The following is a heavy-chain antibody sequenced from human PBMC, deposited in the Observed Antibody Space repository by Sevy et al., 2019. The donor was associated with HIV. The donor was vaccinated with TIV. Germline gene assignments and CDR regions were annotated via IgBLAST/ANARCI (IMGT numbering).Heavy chain of an antibody. J-gene: IGHJ4*02. D-gene: IGHD4-4*01. V-gene: IGHV3-7*01. CDR1: GFTFSSFW. CDR2: RNQDGSEI. CDR3: ARALYAYSSY. Sequence: GGSLRLSCAASGFTFSSFWMTWVRQAPGKGLEWVDNRNQDGSEIHYVDSVKGGFSISRDNAKNSLNLQMNSLRAEDTAVYYCARALYAYSSYWGQGTLVTVSS.